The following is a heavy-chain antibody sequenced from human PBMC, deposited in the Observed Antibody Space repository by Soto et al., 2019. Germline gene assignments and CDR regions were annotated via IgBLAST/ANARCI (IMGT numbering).Heavy chain of an antibody. D-gene: IGHD3-9*01. CDR2: IYYSGST. CDR3: ARHITIYPYYFDY. CDR1: DGSISSYY. V-gene: IGHV4-59*08. J-gene: IGHJ4*02. Sequence: PSETLSLTCNVSDGSISSYYWSWIRQPPGKGLEWIGYIYYSGSTNYNPSLKSRVTISVDTSKNQFSLKLSSVTAADTAAYYCARHITIYPYYFDYWGQGTLVTVSS.